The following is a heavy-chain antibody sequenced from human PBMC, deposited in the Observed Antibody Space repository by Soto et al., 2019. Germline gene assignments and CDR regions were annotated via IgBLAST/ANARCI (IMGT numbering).Heavy chain of an antibody. Sequence: SETLSLTCTVSGGSISSYYWSWIRQPPGKGLEWIGYIYYSGSTNYNPSLKSRVTIQVDTSKNQFSLKLSSVTAADTAVYYCASTMVRGARNYYYMDVWGKGTTVTVSS. CDR2: IYYSGST. CDR1: GGSISSYY. CDR3: ASTMVRGARNYYYMDV. D-gene: IGHD3-10*01. V-gene: IGHV4-59*08. J-gene: IGHJ6*03.